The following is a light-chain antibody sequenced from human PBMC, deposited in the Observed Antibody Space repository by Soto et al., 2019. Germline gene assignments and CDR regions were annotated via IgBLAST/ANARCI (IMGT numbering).Light chain of an antibody. CDR2: DAS. J-gene: IGKJ1*01. CDR3: QQYKSYPWT. V-gene: IGKV1-5*01. CDR1: QTISGW. Sequence: DIQMTQSPSTLSASVGDGVTITCRASQTISGWLAWYQQRPGKAPKLLISDASSLRSGVPSRFSGSGSGTEFTLTISSLQPDDFGSYYCQQYKSYPWTFGHGTTLEV.